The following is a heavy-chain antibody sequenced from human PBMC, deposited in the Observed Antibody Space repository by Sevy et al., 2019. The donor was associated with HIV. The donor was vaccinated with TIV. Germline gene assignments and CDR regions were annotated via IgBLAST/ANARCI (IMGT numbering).Heavy chain of an antibody. J-gene: IGHJ4*02. Sequence: GGSLRLSCAASGFTFSSYAMSWVRQAPGKGLEWVSAISGSGGSTYYADSVKGRFTTSRDNSKNTLYLQMNSLRPEDTAVYYCAREMATSTYSDYWGQGTLVTVSS. V-gene: IGHV3-23*01. CDR1: GFTFSSYA. CDR3: AREMATSTYSDY. CDR2: ISGSGGST.